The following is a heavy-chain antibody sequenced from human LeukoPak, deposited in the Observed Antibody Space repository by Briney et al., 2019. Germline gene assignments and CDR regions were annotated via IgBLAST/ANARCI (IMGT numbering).Heavy chain of an antibody. CDR1: EYTFTGYF. CDR3: ARTDQGYYDNSGYYLRDPSDY. J-gene: IGHJ4*02. CDR2: INPNSCGT. Sequence: ASVKVSCKASEYTFTGYFMHWVRQAPGQGLEWMGWINPNSCGTNYAQKFQGRVTMTRDTSISTAYMELSRLRSDDTAVYYCARTDQGYYDNSGYYLRDPSDYWGQGTLVTVSS. V-gene: IGHV1-2*02. D-gene: IGHD3-22*01.